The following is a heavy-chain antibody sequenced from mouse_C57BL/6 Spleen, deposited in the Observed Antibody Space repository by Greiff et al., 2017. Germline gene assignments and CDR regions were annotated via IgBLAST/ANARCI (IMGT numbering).Heavy chain of an antibody. Sequence: DVHLVESGGGLVQPKGSLKLSCAASGFSFNTYAMNWVRQAPGKGLEWVARIRSKSNNYATYYADSVKDRFTISRDDSESMLYLQMNNLKTEDTAMYYWVRQSSRYYYYAMDYWGQGTSVTVSS. J-gene: IGHJ4*01. CDR3: VRQSSRYYYYAMDY. D-gene: IGHD3-2*02. CDR1: GFSFNTYA. V-gene: IGHV10-1*01. CDR2: IRSKSNNYAT.